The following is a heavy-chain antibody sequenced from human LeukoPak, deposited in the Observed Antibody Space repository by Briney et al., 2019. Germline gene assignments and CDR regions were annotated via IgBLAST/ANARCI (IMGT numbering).Heavy chain of an antibody. CDR1: GFTFSSYS. Sequence: PGGSLRLSCAASGFTFSSYSMNWVHQAPGKGLEWVSSISSSSSYIYYADSVKGRFTISRDNAKNSLYLQMNSLRAEDTAVYYCASRAEGATDYWGQGTLVTVSS. J-gene: IGHJ4*02. CDR3: ASRAEGATDY. D-gene: IGHD1-26*01. V-gene: IGHV3-21*01. CDR2: ISSSSSYI.